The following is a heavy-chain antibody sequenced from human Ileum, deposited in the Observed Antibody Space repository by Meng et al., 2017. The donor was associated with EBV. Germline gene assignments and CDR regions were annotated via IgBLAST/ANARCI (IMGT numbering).Heavy chain of an antibody. CDR3: RNAWCRHDSCSDS. D-gene: IGHD2-8*01. Sequence: NQRVAGRLKQSAALSLTCDVAVASFSGVYWNWIRQPPGKGLEWMWEIKVSGDTTYNPASKNRVTISAVTTNKHIALKLNSVTAADTAVYDCRNAWCRHDSCSDSWGQGTLVTVSS. CDR1: VASFSGVY. J-gene: IGHJ4*02. V-gene: IGHV4-34*01. CDR2: IKVSGDT.